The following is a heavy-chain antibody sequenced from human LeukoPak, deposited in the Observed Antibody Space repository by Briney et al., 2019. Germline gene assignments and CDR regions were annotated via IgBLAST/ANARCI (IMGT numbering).Heavy chain of an antibody. CDR3: TSGSGYYLDY. Sequence: GGSLRLSCAASGFTFSSYSMNWVRQARGKGLEWVSYISSSSSTIYYADSVKGRFTISRDNAKNSLYLQMNSLRDEDTAVYYCTSGSGYYLDYWGQGTLITVSS. V-gene: IGHV3-48*02. CDR1: GFTFSSYS. D-gene: IGHD3-22*01. J-gene: IGHJ4*02. CDR2: ISSSSSTI.